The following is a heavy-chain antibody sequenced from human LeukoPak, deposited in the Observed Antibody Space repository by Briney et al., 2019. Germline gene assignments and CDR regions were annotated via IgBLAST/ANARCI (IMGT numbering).Heavy chain of an antibody. D-gene: IGHD5-18*01. CDR1: GYTFTGYY. CDR2: INPNSGGT. V-gene: IGHV1-2*02. J-gene: IGHJ4*02. Sequence: ASVKVSCKASGYTFTGYYMHWVRQAPGQGLEWMGWINPNSGGTNYAQKFQGRVTMTRDTSISTAYMELSRLRSDDTAVYYCARASRGYSYGYSGYFDYWGQGTLVTVSS. CDR3: ARASRGYSYGYSGYFDY.